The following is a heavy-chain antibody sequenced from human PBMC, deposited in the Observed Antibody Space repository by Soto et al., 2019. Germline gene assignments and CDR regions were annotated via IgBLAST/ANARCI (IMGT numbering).Heavy chain of an antibody. CDR2: IYHSGST. CDR3: ARVPGP. Sequence: QLQLQEPGSGLVKPSQTLSLTCAVSGGSISSGGYSWSWIRQPPGKVLDWIGYIYHSGSTYYNPSLKSRVTISVDRSKNQFSLKLSSVTAADTAVYYCARVPGPWGQGTLVTVSS. V-gene: IGHV4-30-2*01. J-gene: IGHJ5*02. CDR1: GGSISSGGYS.